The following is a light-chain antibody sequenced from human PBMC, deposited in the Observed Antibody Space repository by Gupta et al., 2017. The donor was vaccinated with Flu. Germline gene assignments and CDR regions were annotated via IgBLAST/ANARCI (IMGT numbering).Light chain of an antibody. CDR1: SGHSTYA. CDR2: VSSDGSH. J-gene: IGLJ3*02. V-gene: IGLV4-69*01. CDR3: QSWGTDIQV. Sequence: QLAVTQSPSAFASLGAPVNLTCTLNSGHSTYAIAWHQHQPEKGPRFLMKVSSDGSHTKGDGIPTRFSGSSYGAERYLLISNLQSEDEGDYHCQSWGTDIQVFGGGTKLTVL.